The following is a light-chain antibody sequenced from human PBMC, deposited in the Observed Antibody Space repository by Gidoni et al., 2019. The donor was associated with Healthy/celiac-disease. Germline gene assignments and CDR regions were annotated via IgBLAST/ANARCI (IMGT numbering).Light chain of an antibody. CDR3: QQYGSPIT. V-gene: IGKV3-20*01. CDR2: GAS. CDR1: QCVSSNY. Sequence: EIELTQSPCTLYLSPGERATLSCRASQCVSSNYLAWYQQKTGHAPRLLIYGASSKATGIPDMFSGSGSGTDFTLTISRLEHDDFSLYYCQQYGSPITFGQGTRLEIK. J-gene: IGKJ5*01.